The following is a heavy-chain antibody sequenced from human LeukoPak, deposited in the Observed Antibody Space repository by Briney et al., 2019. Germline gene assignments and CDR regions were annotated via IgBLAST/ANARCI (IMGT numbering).Heavy chain of an antibody. J-gene: IGHJ4*02. CDR2: ISYDGSNK. CDR1: GFTFSSYG. Sequence: PGGSLRLSCAASGFTFSSYGMHWVRQAPGKGLEWVAVISYDGSNKYYADSVKGRFTISRDNSKNTLYLQMNSLRAEDTAVYYCAREREGYSSGRNTDYWGQGTLVTVSS. CDR3: AREREGYSSGRNTDY. V-gene: IGHV3-30*03. D-gene: IGHD6-19*01.